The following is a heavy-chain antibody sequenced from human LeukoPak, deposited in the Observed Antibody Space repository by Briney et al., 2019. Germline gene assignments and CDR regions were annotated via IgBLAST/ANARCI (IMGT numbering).Heavy chain of an antibody. CDR2: IVQSGTT. J-gene: IGHJ4*02. Sequence: SETLSLTCVVNGGSFSGYYWSWIRQPPGKGLEWIGEIVQSGTTNYNPSLKSRVAISIDTSKKQFSLTLTSMTAADTAVYYCARVPHYYFGYGYFDTWGQGTRVTVSS. V-gene: IGHV4-34*12. CDR3: ARVPHYYFGYGYFDT. D-gene: IGHD3/OR15-3a*01. CDR1: GGSFSGYY.